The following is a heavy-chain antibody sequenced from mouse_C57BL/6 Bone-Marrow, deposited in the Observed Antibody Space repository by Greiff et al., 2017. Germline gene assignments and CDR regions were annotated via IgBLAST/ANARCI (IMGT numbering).Heavy chain of an antibody. Sequence: QVQLQQPGAELVKPGASVKMSCKASGYTFTSYWITWVKQRPGQGLEWIGDIYPGSGSTNYNEKFKSKATLTVDTSSITAYMQLSSLTSESSAVYYCARPYYSNYWYFDVWGTGTTVTVSS. CDR1: GYTFTSYW. CDR3: ARPYYSNYWYFDV. D-gene: IGHD2-5*01. J-gene: IGHJ1*03. V-gene: IGHV1-55*01. CDR2: IYPGSGST.